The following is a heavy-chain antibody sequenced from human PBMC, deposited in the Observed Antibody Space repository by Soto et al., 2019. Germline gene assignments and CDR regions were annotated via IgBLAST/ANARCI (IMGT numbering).Heavy chain of an antibody. CDR2: IYYSGST. Sequence: QGQLQESGPGLVKPSETLSLTCTVSGGSISSYYWSWIRQPPGKGLEWIGYIYYSGSTNYDPSLKSRVTISVDTSKNQFSLKLSSVTAADTAVYYCARAKAPLYSSSWYWFDPWGQGTLVTVSS. V-gene: IGHV4-59*08. CDR1: GGSISSYY. CDR3: ARAKAPLYSSSWYWFDP. D-gene: IGHD6-13*01. J-gene: IGHJ5*02.